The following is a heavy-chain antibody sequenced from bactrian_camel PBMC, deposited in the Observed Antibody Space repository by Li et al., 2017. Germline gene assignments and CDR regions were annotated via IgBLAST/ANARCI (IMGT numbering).Heavy chain of an antibody. CDR3: AARGVFPGRAHLQALVCRSVYDYNY. V-gene: IGHV3S66*01. J-gene: IGHJ4*01. Sequence: VQLVESGGGSVQAGGSLRLSCAASGFTVDDADMAWYRQVPGRECELVSDIYRDGSTEYADSVKGRFTISQDRDENTLILQMNSLKPDDTAVYYCAARGVFPGRAHLQALVCRSVYDYNYWGQGTQVTVS. CDR2: IYRDGST. D-gene: IGHD3*01. CDR1: GFTVDDAD.